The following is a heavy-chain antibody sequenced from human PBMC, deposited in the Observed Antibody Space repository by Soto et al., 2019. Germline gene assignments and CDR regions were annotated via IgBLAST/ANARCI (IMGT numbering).Heavy chain of an antibody. D-gene: IGHD4-4*01. CDR2: IYYSGST. Sequence: QVQLQESGPGLVKPSQTLSLTCTVSGGSISSGDYYWSWIRQPPGKGLEWIGYIYYSGSTYYNPSLKSRVTISVDTSKNQFSLKLSSVTAADTAVYYCARDSRRTTEPNWFDPWGQGTLVTVSS. CDR1: GGSISSGDYY. J-gene: IGHJ5*02. V-gene: IGHV4-30-4*01. CDR3: ARDSRRTTEPNWFDP.